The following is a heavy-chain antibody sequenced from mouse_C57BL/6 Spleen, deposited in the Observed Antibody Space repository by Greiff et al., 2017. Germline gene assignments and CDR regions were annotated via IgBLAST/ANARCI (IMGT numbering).Heavy chain of an antibody. CDR2: INPYNGGT. D-gene: IGHD3-1*01. Sequence: EVQLQQSGPVLVKPGASVKMSCKASGYTFTDYYMNWVKQSHGKSLEWIGVINPYNGGTSYNQKFKGKATLTVDKSSSTAYMELNSLTSEDSAVYYCARKAGSVGFDYWGQGTTLTVSS. J-gene: IGHJ2*01. CDR3: ARKAGSVGFDY. CDR1: GYTFTDYY. V-gene: IGHV1-19*01.